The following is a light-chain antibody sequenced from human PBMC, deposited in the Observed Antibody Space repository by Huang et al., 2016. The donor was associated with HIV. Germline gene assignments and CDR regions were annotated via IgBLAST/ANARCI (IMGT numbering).Light chain of an antibody. V-gene: IGKV3-11*01. CDR2: DAS. CDR3: QQRSKWPLT. CDR1: QTIGTY. J-gene: IGKJ4*01. Sequence: EIVLTQSPVTLSLSPGHRATLSCRASQTIGTYLAWYQQKSGQAPRLLIYDASNRAAGIPARCSASGSETDFTLTIDGLDPDDFAIYYCQQRSKWPLTFGGGTKVEMK.